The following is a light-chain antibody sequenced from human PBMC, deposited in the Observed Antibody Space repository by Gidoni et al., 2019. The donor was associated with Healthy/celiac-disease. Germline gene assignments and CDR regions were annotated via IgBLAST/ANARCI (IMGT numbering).Light chain of an antibody. V-gene: IGLV1-40*01. CDR2: GNS. J-gene: IGLJ2*01. Sequence: QSVLTQPPSVSGAPVQRVTISCTGSSSNIGAGYDVHWYQQLPGTAPKLLIYGNSNRPSGVPDRFSGSKSGTSASLAITGLQAEDEADYYCQSYDSSLSPVVFGGGTKLTVL. CDR1: SSNIGAGYD. CDR3: QSYDSSLSPVV.